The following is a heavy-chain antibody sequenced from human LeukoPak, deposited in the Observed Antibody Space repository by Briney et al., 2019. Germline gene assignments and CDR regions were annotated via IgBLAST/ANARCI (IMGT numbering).Heavy chain of an antibody. J-gene: IGHJ3*02. CDR1: GFTFSSYS. CDR3: ARGILDGYNLIDAFDI. Sequence: AGSLRLSCAASGFTFSSYSMNWVRQAPGKVLEWVSSITGGSGSIYYADSVKDRFSISRDNAKNSLYLQIDSLRADDTAVYYCARGILDGYNLIDAFDIWGQGTMVTVSS. D-gene: IGHD5-24*01. V-gene: IGHV3-21*01. CDR2: ITGGSGSI.